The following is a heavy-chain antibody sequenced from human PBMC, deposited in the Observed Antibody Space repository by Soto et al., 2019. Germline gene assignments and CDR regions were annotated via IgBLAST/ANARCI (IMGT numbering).Heavy chain of an antibody. Sequence: PSETLSLTCTVSGGSISPYYWSWIRQSPGKGLEWIGFIFYSGSTNYNPSLKSRVTISVDTSKNQFSLKLSSVTAADTAVYYCASSTYYYDSSAPMDVWGQGTTVTVSS. CDR1: GGSISPYY. V-gene: IGHV4-59*08. D-gene: IGHD3-22*01. CDR2: IFYSGST. J-gene: IGHJ6*02. CDR3: ASSTYYYDSSAPMDV.